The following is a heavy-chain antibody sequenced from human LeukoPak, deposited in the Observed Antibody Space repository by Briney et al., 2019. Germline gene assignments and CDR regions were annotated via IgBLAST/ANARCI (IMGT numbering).Heavy chain of an antibody. Sequence: GGSLRVSCAASGFTFSSYSMNWVRQAPGKGLEWVSAISGSGGSTYYADSVKGRFTISRDNSKNTLYLQMNSLRAEDTAVYYCAKDRVVVMASDAFDIWGQGTMVTVSS. CDR1: GFTFSSYS. V-gene: IGHV3-23*01. D-gene: IGHD3-22*01. CDR3: AKDRVVVMASDAFDI. CDR2: ISGSGGST. J-gene: IGHJ3*02.